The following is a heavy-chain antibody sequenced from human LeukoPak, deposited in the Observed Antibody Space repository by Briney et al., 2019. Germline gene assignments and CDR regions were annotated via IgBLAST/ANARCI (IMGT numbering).Heavy chain of an antibody. V-gene: IGHV3-30-3*01. CDR3: ARDYVNYDFWSGPDAFDI. Sequence: GRSLRLSCAASGFTFSSYAMHWVRQAPGKGLEWVAVISYDGSNKYYADSVKGRFTISRDNSKNTLYLQMNSLRAEDTAVYYCARDYVNYDFWSGPDAFDIWGQGTMVTVSS. D-gene: IGHD3-3*01. J-gene: IGHJ3*02. CDR1: GFTFSSYA. CDR2: ISYDGSNK.